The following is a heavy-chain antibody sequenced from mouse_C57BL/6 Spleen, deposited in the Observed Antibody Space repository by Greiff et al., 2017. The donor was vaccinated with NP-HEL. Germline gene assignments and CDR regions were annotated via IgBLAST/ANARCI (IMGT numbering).Heavy chain of an antibody. D-gene: IGHD1-1*01. V-gene: IGHV1-47*01. Sequence: VQLQQSGAELVKPGASVKMSCKASGYTFTTYPIEWMKQNHGKSLEWIGNFHPDNDDTKYNEKFKGKATLTVEKSSSTVYLELSRLTSDDSAVYYCARGCYYVSIRGGWYFDVWGTGATVTVSS. CDR1: GYTFTTYP. J-gene: IGHJ1*03. CDR2: FHPDNDDT. CDR3: ARGCYYVSIRGGWYFDV.